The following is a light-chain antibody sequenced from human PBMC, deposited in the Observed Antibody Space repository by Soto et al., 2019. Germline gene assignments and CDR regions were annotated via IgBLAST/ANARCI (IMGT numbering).Light chain of an antibody. J-gene: IGKJ5*01. CDR2: DAS. CDR1: RSISRW. V-gene: IGKV3-15*01. CDR3: QQYNNWPPIS. Sequence: RTQAPSTLSASRGDRDNICCRASRSISRWLAWYQQKPGQTPRLLIYDASTRATDIPARFSGSGSGTDFTLTISSLLSEDFAVYYCQQYNNWPPISFGQGTRLEI.